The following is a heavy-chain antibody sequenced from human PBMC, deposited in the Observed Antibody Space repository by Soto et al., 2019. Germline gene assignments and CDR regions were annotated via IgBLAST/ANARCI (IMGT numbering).Heavy chain of an antibody. CDR1: GFTFSNYA. Sequence: GGSLRLACAASGFTFSNYALNWVRQAPGKGLEWVSGISGSDGSTSYADSVKGRFTISRDNSKNTLYLQMNTLTAGDTAVYYCAKSGDSTGYSSLNYWGQGT. CDR2: ISGSDGST. CDR3: AKSGDSTGYSSLNY. V-gene: IGHV3-23*01. D-gene: IGHD3-22*01. J-gene: IGHJ4*02.